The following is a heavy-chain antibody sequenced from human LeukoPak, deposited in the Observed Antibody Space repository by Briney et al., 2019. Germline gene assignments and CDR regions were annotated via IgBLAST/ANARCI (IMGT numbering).Heavy chain of an antibody. D-gene: IGHD6-13*01. V-gene: IGHV1-24*01. CDR1: VYTLTELS. CDR3: ATVGIAAGGYWFDP. J-gene: IGHJ5*02. Sequence: ASVKVSCKVSVYTLTELSMHWGRQAPGKGVWWRGGFDPEDGETIYAQKFQGRVTLTEETSKETDNMEPSNLSSEDTAVYSCATVGIAAGGYWFDPWGQGTLVTVSS. CDR2: FDPEDGET.